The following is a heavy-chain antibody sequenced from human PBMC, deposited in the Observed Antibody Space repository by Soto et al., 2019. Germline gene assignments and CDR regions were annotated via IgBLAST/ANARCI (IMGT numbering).Heavy chain of an antibody. V-gene: IGHV4-59*02. CDR3: ARGRSHEWELLVQYFDY. CDR2: VYYSGST. J-gene: IGHJ4*02. CDR1: GGSVSNSY. Sequence: PSETLSLTCTVSGGSVSNSYWGWIRQPPGKGLEWVAYVYYSGSTNYNPSLGSRVTISVDKSKNQFSLKMTSATGADPAVYYCARGRSHEWELLVQYFDYWGQGTLVTVSS. D-gene: IGHD1-26*01.